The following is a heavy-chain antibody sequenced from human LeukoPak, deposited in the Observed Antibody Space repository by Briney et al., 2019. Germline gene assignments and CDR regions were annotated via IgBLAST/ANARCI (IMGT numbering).Heavy chain of an antibody. Sequence: GGSLRLSCTASGFTFGDYAMSWVRQAPGKGLEWVGFIRSKAYGGTTEYAASVKGRFTISRDDSKSIAHPQMNSLKTEDTAVYYCTRGGYYDSSGLYYFDYWGQGTLVTVSS. J-gene: IGHJ4*02. CDR2: IRSKAYGGTT. V-gene: IGHV3-49*04. D-gene: IGHD3-22*01. CDR3: TRGGYYDSSGLYYFDY. CDR1: GFTFGDYA.